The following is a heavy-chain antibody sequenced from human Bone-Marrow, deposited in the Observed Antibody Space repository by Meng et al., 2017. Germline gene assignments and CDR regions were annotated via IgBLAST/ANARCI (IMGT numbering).Heavy chain of an antibody. CDR2: ISAYNGNT. CDR1: GYTFTSYG. J-gene: IGHJ4*02. Sequence: ASVKVSCKASGYTFTSYGISWVRQAPGQGLEWMGWISAYNGNTNYAQKLQGRVTMTTDTSTSTAYMELRSLRSDDTAVYYCARDSGDGYNFGPLDYWGQGTLVTVSS. D-gene: IGHD5-24*01. V-gene: IGHV1-18*01. CDR3: ARDSGDGYNFGPLDY.